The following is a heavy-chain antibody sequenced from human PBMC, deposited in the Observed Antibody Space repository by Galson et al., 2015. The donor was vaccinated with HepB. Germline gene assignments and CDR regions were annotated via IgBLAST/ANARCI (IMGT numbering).Heavy chain of an antibody. CDR3: ARQGSTVVTQHLDY. D-gene: IGHD4-23*01. CDR2: IYYSGST. J-gene: IGHJ4*02. Sequence: ETLSLTCTVSGGSISSYYWSWIRQPPGKGLEWIGYIYYSGSTNYNPSLKSRVTISVDTSKNQFSLKLSSVTAADTAVYYCARQGSTVVTQHLDYWGQGTLVTVSS. CDR1: GGSISSYY. V-gene: IGHV4-59*08.